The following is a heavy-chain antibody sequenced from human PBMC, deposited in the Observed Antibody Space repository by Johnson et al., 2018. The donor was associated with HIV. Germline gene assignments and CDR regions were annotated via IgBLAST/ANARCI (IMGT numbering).Heavy chain of an antibody. D-gene: IGHD2-21*01. CDR2: IKPDGSDK. V-gene: IGHV3-7*01. J-gene: IGHJ3*02. CDR1: GFTVSSNY. Sequence: EVQLVESGGGLVQPGGSLRLSCAASGFTVSSNYMSWVRQAPGKGLEWVANIKPDGSDKYYADSVKGQFTISRDNAKNALYLQMKSLRAEDTAVYYCARGFHRGGALAIWGQGTMVTVSS. CDR3: ARGFHRGGALAI.